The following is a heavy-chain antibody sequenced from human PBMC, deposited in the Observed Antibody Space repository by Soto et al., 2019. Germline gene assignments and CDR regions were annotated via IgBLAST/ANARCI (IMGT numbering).Heavy chain of an antibody. D-gene: IGHD3-10*01. CDR2: IYWDDDK. Sequence: QITLKESGPTLVKPTQTLTLTCTFSGFSLSTSGVGVGWIRQPPGKALEWLALIYWDDDKRYSPSLKSRLTITKDTSKNQVVLTMTTMDPVDTATYYCAHAHLLYYGSGSYYFDYWGQGTLVTVSS. CDR1: GFSLSTSGVG. J-gene: IGHJ4*02. CDR3: AHAHLLYYGSGSYYFDY. V-gene: IGHV2-5*02.